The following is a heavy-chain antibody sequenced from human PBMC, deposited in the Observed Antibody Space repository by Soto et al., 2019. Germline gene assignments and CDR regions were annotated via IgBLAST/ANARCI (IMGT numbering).Heavy chain of an antibody. CDR2: ISYDGSNK. J-gene: IGHJ6*02. CDR3: AREGYCSGGSCYSGYYYYGMDV. D-gene: IGHD2-15*01. Sequence: QVQLVESGGGVVQPGRSLRLSCAASGFTFSSYAMHWVRQAPGKGLEWVAVISYDGSNKYYADSVKGRFTISRDNSKTPRYLQMNSLRAEDTAVYYCAREGYCSGGSCYSGYYYYGMDVWGQGTTVTVSS. V-gene: IGHV3-30-3*01. CDR1: GFTFSSYA.